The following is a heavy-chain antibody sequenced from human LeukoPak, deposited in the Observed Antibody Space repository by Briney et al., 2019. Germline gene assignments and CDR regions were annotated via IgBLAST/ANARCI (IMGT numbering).Heavy chain of an antibody. V-gene: IGHV3-23*01. Sequence: GGSLRLSCAASGFTFSSYAMSWVRQAPGKGLEWASVISGSGGSTYYADSVKGRFTISRDNSKNTLYLQMNSLRAEDTAVYYCASAATMMIVLRAGVDYWGQGTLVTVSS. CDR2: ISGSGGST. CDR3: ASAATMMIVLRAGVDY. D-gene: IGHD3-22*01. J-gene: IGHJ4*02. CDR1: GFTFSSYA.